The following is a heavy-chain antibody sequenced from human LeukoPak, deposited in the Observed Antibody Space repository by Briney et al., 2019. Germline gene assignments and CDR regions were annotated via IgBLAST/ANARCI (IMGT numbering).Heavy chain of an antibody. J-gene: IGHJ4*02. CDR3: ARDSSFIVGATTLDY. CDR1: GGTFSSYA. D-gene: IGHD1-26*01. CDR2: IIPIFGTA. Sequence: GASVKVSCKASGGTFSSYAISWVRQAPGQGLEWMGGIIPIFGTANYVQKFQGRVTITADESTSTAYMELSSLRSEDTAVYYCARDSSFIVGATTLDYWGQGTLVTVSS. V-gene: IGHV1-69*13.